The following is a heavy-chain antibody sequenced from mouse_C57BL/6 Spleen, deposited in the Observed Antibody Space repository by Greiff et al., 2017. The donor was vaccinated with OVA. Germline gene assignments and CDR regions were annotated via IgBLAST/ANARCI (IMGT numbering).Heavy chain of an antibody. Sequence: VKLQESGAELARPGASVKLSCKASGYTFTSYGISWVKQRTGQGLEWIGEIYPRSGNTYYNEKFKGKATLTADKSSSTAYMELRSLTSEDSAVYFCARLNYGSSSYWYFDVWGTGTTVTVSS. V-gene: IGHV1-81*01. J-gene: IGHJ1*03. CDR3: ARLNYGSSSYWYFDV. D-gene: IGHD1-1*01. CDR2: IYPRSGNT. CDR1: GYTFTSYG.